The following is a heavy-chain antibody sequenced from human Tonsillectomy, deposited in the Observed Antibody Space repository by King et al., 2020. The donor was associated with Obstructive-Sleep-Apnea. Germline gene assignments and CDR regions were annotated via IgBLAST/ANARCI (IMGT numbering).Heavy chain of an antibody. CDR3: AKEGGGSGIYWVDH. D-gene: IGHD3-10*01. J-gene: IGHJ4*02. CDR2: VNRDAT. CDR1: GFTFSSYG. Sequence: VQLVESGGGLVQPGGSLRLSCAASGFTFSSYGMSWVRQAPGKGLEWVSAVNRDATYYAASVGGRFTNSRDNSRNTVFLKMNSLRADDTAIYYCAKEGGGSGIYWVDHWGQGTLVTVSS. V-gene: IGHV3-23*04.